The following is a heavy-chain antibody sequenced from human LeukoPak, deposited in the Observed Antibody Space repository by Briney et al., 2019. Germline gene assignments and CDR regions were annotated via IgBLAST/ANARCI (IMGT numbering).Heavy chain of an antibody. J-gene: IGHJ5*02. V-gene: IGHV3-48*04. D-gene: IGHD3-22*01. CDR2: ISSSSSTI. CDR3: ARSQGYYDSSGPPVYWFDP. CDR1: GFTFSSYS. Sequence: PGGSLRLSCAASGFTFSSYSMNWVRQAPGKGLEWVSYISSSSSTIYYADSVKGRFAISRDNAKNSLYLQMNSLRAEDTAVYYCARSQGYYDSSGPPVYWFDPWGQGTLVTVSS.